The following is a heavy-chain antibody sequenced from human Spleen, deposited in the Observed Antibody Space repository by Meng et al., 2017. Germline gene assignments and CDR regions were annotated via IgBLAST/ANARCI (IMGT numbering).Heavy chain of an antibody. CDR1: GFTLSTYD. D-gene: IGHD1-14*01. V-gene: IGHV3-21*01. Sequence: GESLKISCAASGFTLSTYDMNWVRQAPGTGLEWVSSISRGSSYIFYADSLKGRFTISRDDAKNSLYLQMNSLRAEDTAVYYCVRDQTNPPGAFDMWGQGTVVTVSS. CDR2: ISRGSSYI. CDR3: VRDQTNPPGAFDM. J-gene: IGHJ3*02.